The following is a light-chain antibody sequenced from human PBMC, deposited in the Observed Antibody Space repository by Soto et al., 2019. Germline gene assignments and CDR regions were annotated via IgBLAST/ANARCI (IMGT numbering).Light chain of an antibody. V-gene: IGKV1-5*03. CDR1: QSISNW. J-gene: IGKJ1*01. Sequence: DIQMTQSPSTLPASVGDRVTITCRASQSISNWLAWYQQKPGQAPNLLIYKASTLESGVPSRFSGSGSGTEFTLTISSLQPDDFATYYCQHYNSYSEAFGQGTKVDIK. CDR3: QHYNSYSEA. CDR2: KAS.